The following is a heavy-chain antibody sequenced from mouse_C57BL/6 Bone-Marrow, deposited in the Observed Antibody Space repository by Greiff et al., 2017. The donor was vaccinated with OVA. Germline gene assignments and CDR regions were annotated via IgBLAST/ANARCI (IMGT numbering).Heavy chain of an antibody. CDR3: ARHTVFDY. CDR2: ISSGGSYT. CDR1: GFTFSSYG. V-gene: IGHV5-6*01. J-gene: IGHJ2*01. Sequence: EVHLVESGGDLVKPGGSLKLSCAASGFTFSSYGMSWVRQTPDKRLEWVATISSGGSYTYYPDSVKGRFTISRDNAKNTLYLQMSSLKSEDTAMYYCARHTVFDYWGQGTTLTVAS. D-gene: IGHD1-1*01.